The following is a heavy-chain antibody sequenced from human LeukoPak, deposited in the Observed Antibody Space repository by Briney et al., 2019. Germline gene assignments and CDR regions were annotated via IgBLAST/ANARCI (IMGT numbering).Heavy chain of an antibody. D-gene: IGHD2-21*01. CDR3: ASKGDTYCGGDCYSN. V-gene: IGHV1-69*02. J-gene: IGHJ4*02. CDR1: GGTFSSYT. CDR2: IIPILGIA. Sequence: SVKVSCKASGGTFSSYTISWVRQAPGQGLEWMGRIIPILGIANYAQKLQGRVTITADKSTSTAYMELSSLRSEDTAVYYCASKGDTYCGGDCYSNWGQGTLVTVSS.